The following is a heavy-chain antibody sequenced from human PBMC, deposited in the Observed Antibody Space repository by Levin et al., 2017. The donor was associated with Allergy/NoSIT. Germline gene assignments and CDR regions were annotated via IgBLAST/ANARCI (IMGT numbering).Heavy chain of an antibody. Sequence: GGSLRLSCAASGFTFSSYGMHWVRQAPGKGLEWVAVIWYDGSNKYYADSVKGRFTISRDNSKNTLYLQMNSLRAEDTAVYYCARDYGGRIQLLGALGYWGQGTLVTVSS. CDR2: IWYDGSNK. J-gene: IGHJ4*02. CDR3: ARDYGGRIQLLGALGY. V-gene: IGHV3-33*01. CDR1: GFTFSSYG. D-gene: IGHD5-18*01.